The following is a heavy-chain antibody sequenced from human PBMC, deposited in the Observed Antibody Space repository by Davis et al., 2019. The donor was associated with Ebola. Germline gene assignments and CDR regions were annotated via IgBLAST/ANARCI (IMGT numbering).Heavy chain of an antibody. Sequence: MPSETLSLTCTVSGGSISSGDYYWSWFRQPPGEGLEWIAYMYFSGDTYYNPSLKSRVTLSVDASTNQFSLKLSSVTAADTAVYYCARRLSSPSGVYYYFAVDVWGQGTTVTVSS. CDR3: ARRLSSPSGVYYYFAVDV. J-gene: IGHJ6*02. V-gene: IGHV4-30-4*01. CDR2: MYFSGDT. D-gene: IGHD6-19*01. CDR1: GGSISSGDYY.